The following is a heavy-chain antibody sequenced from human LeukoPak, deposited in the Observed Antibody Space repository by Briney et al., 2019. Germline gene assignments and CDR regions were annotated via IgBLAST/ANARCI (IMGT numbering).Heavy chain of an antibody. CDR1: GGTFSSYA. D-gene: IGHD2-2*02. CDR2: IIPIFGTA. Sequence: ASVKVSCKASGGTFSSYAISWVRQAPGQGLEWMGGIIPIFGTANYAQKFQGRVTITADESTSTAYMELSSLRAEDTAVYYCAKDGVPAAIPNWFDPWGQGTLVTVSS. J-gene: IGHJ5*02. V-gene: IGHV1-69*13. CDR3: AKDGVPAAIPNWFDP.